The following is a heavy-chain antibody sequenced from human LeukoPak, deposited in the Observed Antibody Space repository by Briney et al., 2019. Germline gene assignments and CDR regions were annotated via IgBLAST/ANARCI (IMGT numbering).Heavy chain of an antibody. J-gene: IGHJ4*02. CDR1: GGSISSYY. Sequence: SETLSLTCTVSGGSISSYYWSWIRQPPGKGLEWIGSIYYSGSTYYNPSLKSRVTISVDTSKNQFSLKLSSVTAADTAVYYCARRLIDTGFDYWGQGTLVTVSS. CDR3: ARRLIDTGFDY. V-gene: IGHV4-59*08. CDR2: IYYSGST. D-gene: IGHD5-18*01.